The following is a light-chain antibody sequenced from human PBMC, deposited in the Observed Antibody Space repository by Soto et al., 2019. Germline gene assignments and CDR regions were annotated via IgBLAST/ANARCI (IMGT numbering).Light chain of an antibody. Sequence: IQLTQSPSSLSASVGDRVTITCQASQNINNYLNWYQQKPGRAPKLLIYDASNLEAGVPSRFRGSGSGTGFTLTISSLQSEDFAVYYCQQYNNWWTFGQGTKVDI. J-gene: IGKJ1*01. CDR1: QNINNY. V-gene: IGKV1-33*01. CDR2: DAS. CDR3: QQYNNWWT.